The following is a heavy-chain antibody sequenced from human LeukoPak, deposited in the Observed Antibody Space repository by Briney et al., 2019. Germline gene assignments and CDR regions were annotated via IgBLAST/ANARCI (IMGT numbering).Heavy chain of an antibody. CDR3: AQFGPGMAVGDY. J-gene: IGHJ4*02. D-gene: IGHD2-8*01. V-gene: IGHV3-23*01. CDR2: ISGSRSSK. CDR1: GFTFSSYA. Sequence: GGSLRLSCVASGFTFSSYAMSRVRQAPGKGLECVSAISGSRSSKYYADSVKGRFTISRDNSKNTLYLQMNHLRAEDTAIYYCAQFGPGMAVGDYWGQGTLVTVSS.